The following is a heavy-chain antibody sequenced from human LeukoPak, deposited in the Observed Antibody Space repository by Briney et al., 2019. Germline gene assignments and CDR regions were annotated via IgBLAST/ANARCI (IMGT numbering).Heavy chain of an antibody. D-gene: IGHD3-10*01. V-gene: IGHV4-39*01. CDR3: ARHHMPYYYGSGSYLDY. Sequence: SETLSLTCTVSGGSISSSSYYWGWIRQPPGKGLEWIGSIYYSGSTYYNPSLKSRVTISVDTSKNQFSLKLSSVTAADTAVYYCARHHMPYYYGSGSYLDYWGQGTLVTVSS. CDR2: IYYSGST. J-gene: IGHJ4*02. CDR1: GGSISSSSYY.